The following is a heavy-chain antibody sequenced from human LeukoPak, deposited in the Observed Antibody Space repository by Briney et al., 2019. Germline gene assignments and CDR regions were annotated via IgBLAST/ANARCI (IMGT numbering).Heavy chain of an antibody. Sequence: SETLSLTCTVYGGSISSYYWSWIRQPPGKGLEWIGYIYYSGSTNYNPSLKSRVTISVDTSKNQFSLKLSSVTAADTAVYYCARHGDYGDYWGIGYWGQGTLVTVSS. CDR1: GGSISSYY. CDR2: IYYSGST. V-gene: IGHV4-59*08. D-gene: IGHD4-17*01. CDR3: ARHGDYGDYWGIGY. J-gene: IGHJ4*02.